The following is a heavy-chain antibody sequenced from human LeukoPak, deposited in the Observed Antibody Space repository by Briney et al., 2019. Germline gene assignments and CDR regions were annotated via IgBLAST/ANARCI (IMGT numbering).Heavy chain of an antibody. CDR3: AKNHVTVPNGDWFGP. D-gene: IGHD4-11*01. J-gene: IGHJ5*02. V-gene: IGHV3-7*01. Sequence: GGSLRLSCAASGFTFSTYWMTWVRQAPGKGLEWVANIKWDGIETYYVDSVKGRFAISRNNAKNSLYLQMNNLRGEDTAVYYCAKNHVTVPNGDWFGPWGQGTLVTVSS. CDR1: GFTFSTYW. CDR2: IKWDGIET.